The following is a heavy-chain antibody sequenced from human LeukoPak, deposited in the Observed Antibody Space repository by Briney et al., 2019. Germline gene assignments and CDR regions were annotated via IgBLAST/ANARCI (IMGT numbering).Heavy chain of an antibody. Sequence: PSETLSLTCTVSGASISTGDYYWSWIRQPPGKGLEWIGYIYYSGSTHYNPSLKSRVTISVDTSKNQFSLKLSSVTAADTAVYYCARGPNYVWGSYRYFDYWGQGTLVPVSS. J-gene: IGHJ4*02. CDR3: ARGPNYVWGSYRYFDY. D-gene: IGHD3-16*02. V-gene: IGHV4-30-4*01. CDR1: GASISTGDYY. CDR2: IYYSGST.